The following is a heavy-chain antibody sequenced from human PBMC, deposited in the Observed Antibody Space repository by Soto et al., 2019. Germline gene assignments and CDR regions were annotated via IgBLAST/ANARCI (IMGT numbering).Heavy chain of an antibody. Sequence: GGSLRLSCAASGFTFSSYAMSWVRQAPGKGLEWVSAISGSGGSTDYADSVKGRFTISRDNSKNTLYLQMNSLRAEDTAVYYCAKHNLITIFGVVITTAGMDVWGQGTTVTVSS. CDR2: ISGSGGST. J-gene: IGHJ6*02. D-gene: IGHD3-3*01. V-gene: IGHV3-23*01. CDR1: GFTFSSYA. CDR3: AKHNLITIFGVVITTAGMDV.